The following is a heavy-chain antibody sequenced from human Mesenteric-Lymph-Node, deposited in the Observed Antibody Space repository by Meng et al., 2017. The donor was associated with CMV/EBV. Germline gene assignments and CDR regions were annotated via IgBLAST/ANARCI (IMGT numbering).Heavy chain of an antibody. CDR1: GFTFSNYA. D-gene: IGHD3-16*01. V-gene: IGHV3-23*01. J-gene: IGHJ5*02. CDR3: AKRGYYGNDAYYCFDT. CDR2: VNGHGDYS. Sequence: GESLKISCAASGFTFSNYAMSWVRQAPGKGLEWVSGVNGHGDYSYHADSVKGRFTISRDNYKNTVYLQMNSLSAEETAVYYCAKRGYYGNDAYYCFDTWGRGTLVTVSS.